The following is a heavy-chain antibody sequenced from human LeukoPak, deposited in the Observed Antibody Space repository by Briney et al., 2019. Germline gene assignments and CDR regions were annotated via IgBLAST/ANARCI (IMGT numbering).Heavy chain of an antibody. J-gene: IGHJ1*01. D-gene: IGHD6-13*01. CDR1: GYSFTNYG. V-gene: IGHV7-4-1*02. CDR3: ARNHPPAMHLIPAGGAQYIQH. CDR2: INTETGNP. Sequence: ASVKVSCKTSGYSFTNYGMNWVRQAPGQGLEWMGWINTETGNPTYAQTFTGRFVFSLDTSVSTAYLQINSLRAEDTAVYYCARNHPPAMHLIPAGGAQYIQHWGQGTLVTVSS.